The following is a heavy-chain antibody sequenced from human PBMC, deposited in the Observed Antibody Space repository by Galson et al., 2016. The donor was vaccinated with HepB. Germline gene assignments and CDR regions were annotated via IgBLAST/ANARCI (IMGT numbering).Heavy chain of an antibody. Sequence: ETLSLTCVVSGGSVSGINWWSWVRQPPGKGLEWIGEVYHSGGAHYNPSPKSRLTMSADTSRNQFSLELRSVTAADTAVYFCARRHYFDFWNTAYAERNVWFDPWGPGVLVTVSS. J-gene: IGHJ5*02. V-gene: IGHV4/OR15-8*01. CDR1: GGSVSGINW. CDR2: VYHSGGA. D-gene: IGHD3-3*01. CDR3: ARRHYFDFWNTAYAERNVWFDP.